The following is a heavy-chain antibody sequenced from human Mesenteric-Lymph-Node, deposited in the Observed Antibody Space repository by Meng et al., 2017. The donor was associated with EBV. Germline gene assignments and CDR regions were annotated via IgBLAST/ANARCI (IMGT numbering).Heavy chain of an antibody. CDR2: IYYSGST. D-gene: IGHD4-17*01. V-gene: IGHV4-61*01. J-gene: IGHJ5*02. CDR3: ARATVKNWFDP. CDR1: GGSVSSGSYY. Sequence: QAPQLQSGPGLGKPSETLSLTCTVPGGSVSSGSYYWSWIRQPPGKGLEWIGYIYYSGSTNYNPSLKSRVTISVDTSKNQFSLKLSSVTAADTAVYYCARATVKNWFDPWGQGTLVTVS.